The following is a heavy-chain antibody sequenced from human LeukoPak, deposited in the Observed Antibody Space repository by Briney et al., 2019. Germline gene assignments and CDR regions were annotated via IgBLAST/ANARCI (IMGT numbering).Heavy chain of an antibody. CDR2: INDSGDT. D-gene: IGHD3-22*01. Sequence: SETLSLTCTVYGGSFSDYNWSWIRQPPGKGLEWIGEINDSGDTNCNPSLKSRVTISVDTSKNQFSLKLSSVTAADTAVYYCARGGYYYDSSGYYSHAFDIWGQGTMVTVSS. J-gene: IGHJ3*02. CDR1: GGSFSDYN. CDR3: ARGGYYYDSSGYYSHAFDI. V-gene: IGHV4-34*01.